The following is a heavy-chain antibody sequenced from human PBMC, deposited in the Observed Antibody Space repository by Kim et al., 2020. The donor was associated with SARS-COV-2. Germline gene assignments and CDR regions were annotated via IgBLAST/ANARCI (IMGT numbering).Heavy chain of an antibody. J-gene: IGHJ4*02. CDR2: IHHTGGT. D-gene: IGHD6-6*01. CDR1: GGSFSGYY. V-gene: IGHV4-34*01. CDR3: GRRGRTDADNVKEY. Sequence: SETLSLTCGVSGGSFSGYYWTWIRQPPGKGLEWIGEIHHTGGTKFNPSLKSRVTISVDTPKNQFSLKLTSVTAADTAVYYCGRRGRTDADNVKEYWGLGTLVTVSS.